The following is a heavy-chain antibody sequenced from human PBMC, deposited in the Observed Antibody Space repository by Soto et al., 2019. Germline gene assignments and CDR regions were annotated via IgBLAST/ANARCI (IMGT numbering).Heavy chain of an antibody. Sequence: QLQLQESGPGLVTPSETLSLTCTVSNDSISSSTSYWGWIRQPPGKGLDWIGIIYYSGSTYYSPSLKSRVSIPADTSKNQSSLMLSSVTAADTAVYYCARALVVAASYAFDIWGPGTMVTVSS. CDR3: ARALVVAASYAFDI. CDR1: NDSISSSTSY. CDR2: IYYSGST. J-gene: IGHJ3*02. V-gene: IGHV4-39*02. D-gene: IGHD2-15*01.